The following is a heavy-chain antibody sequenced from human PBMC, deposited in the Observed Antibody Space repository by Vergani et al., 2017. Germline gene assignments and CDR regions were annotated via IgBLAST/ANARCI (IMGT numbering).Heavy chain of an antibody. V-gene: IGHV4-59*12. CDR1: GGSISSYY. J-gene: IGHJ4*02. Sequence: QVQLQESGPGLVKPSETLSLTCTVSGGSISSYYWSWIRQPPGKGLEWIGYIYHSGSTYYNPSLKSRVTISVDRSKNQFSLKLSSVTAADTAVYYCARGNPFDYWGQGTLVTVSS. CDR3: ARGNPFDY. CDR2: IYHSGST.